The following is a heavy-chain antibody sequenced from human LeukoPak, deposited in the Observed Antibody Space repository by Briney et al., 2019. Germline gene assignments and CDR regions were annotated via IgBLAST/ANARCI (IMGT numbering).Heavy chain of an antibody. J-gene: IGHJ4*02. V-gene: IGHV1-18*01. Sequence: ASVKVSCKAPGYTFTSYGIGWVRQAPGQGLVWMGWISGNNDNTNYAQKIQGRVTMTTDTSTSTAYMELRSLRSDDTAVYYCARDGYFDYWGQGTLVTVSS. CDR1: GYTFTSYG. CDR3: ARDGYFDY. CDR2: ISGNNDNT.